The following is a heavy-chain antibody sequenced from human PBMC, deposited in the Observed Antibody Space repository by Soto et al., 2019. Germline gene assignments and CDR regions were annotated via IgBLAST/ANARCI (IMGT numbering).Heavy chain of an antibody. J-gene: IGHJ5*02. CDR3: ARSVDP. V-gene: IGHV4-31*03. CDR2: IFYSGTT. CDR1: GGSISSGGYY. Sequence: QVQLQESGPGLVKPSQTLSLTCTVSGGSISSGGYYWSWIRQHPGKGLEWIGYIFYSGTTYYNPALTSRVTISGDTSKNQFSLQLNSVTAADTAVYYCARSVDPWGQGTLVTVSS.